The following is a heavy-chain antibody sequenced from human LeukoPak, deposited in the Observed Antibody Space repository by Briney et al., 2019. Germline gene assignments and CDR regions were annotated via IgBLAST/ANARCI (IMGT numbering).Heavy chain of an antibody. CDR2: IYHSGST. D-gene: IGHD3-22*01. CDR1: GGSISSSNW. V-gene: IGHV4-4*02. J-gene: IGHJ5*02. Sequence: SETPSLTCAVSGGSISSSNWWSWVRQPPGKGLEWIGEIYHSGSTNYNPSLKSRVTISVDKSKNQFSLKLSSVTAADTAVYYCASRTGFYDSSGYLRDWFDPWGQGTLVTVSS. CDR3: ASRTGFYDSSGYLRDWFDP.